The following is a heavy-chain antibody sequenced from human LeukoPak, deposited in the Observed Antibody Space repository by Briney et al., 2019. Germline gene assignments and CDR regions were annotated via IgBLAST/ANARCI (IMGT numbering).Heavy chain of an antibody. D-gene: IGHD5-18*01. V-gene: IGHV1-2*02. J-gene: IGHJ4*02. Sequence: GASVKVSCKASGYTFTSYYMHWVRQAPGQGLEWMGWISPNSGGTNYAQKFQGRVTMTRDTSISTAYMGLSSLRSDDTAVYYCARGGAYTYGYYWGQGTLVTVSS. CDR3: ARGGAYTYGYY. CDR1: GYTFTSYY. CDR2: ISPNSGGT.